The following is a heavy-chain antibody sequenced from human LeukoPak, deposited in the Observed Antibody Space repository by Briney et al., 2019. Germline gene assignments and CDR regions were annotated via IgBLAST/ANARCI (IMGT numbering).Heavy chain of an antibody. J-gene: IGHJ5*02. CDR3: AREIVNWFDP. V-gene: IGHV4-34*01. CDR2: INHSGST. D-gene: IGHD3-16*02. Sequence: PSETLSLTCAVYGGSFSGYYWSWIRQPPGKGLEWIGEINHSGSTNYNPSLKSRVTISVDTSKNQFSLKLSSVTAADTAVYYCAREIVNWFDPWGQGTLVTVSS. CDR1: GGSFSGYY.